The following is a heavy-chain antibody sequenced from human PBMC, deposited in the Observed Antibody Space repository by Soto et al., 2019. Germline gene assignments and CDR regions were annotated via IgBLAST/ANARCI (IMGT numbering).Heavy chain of an antibody. CDR2: IYYSGSI. CDR3: ARHRSYDTSGYPPAFDY. V-gene: IGHV4-31*03. Sequence: SETLSLTCSVSGGSISSGGYYWSWIRQHPGKGLEWIGDIYYSGSINYNPSLKSRITISVDTSKNQFSLKLSSVTAADTAVYYCARHRSYDTSGYPPAFDYWGQGTLVTVSS. CDR1: GGSISSGGYY. D-gene: IGHD3-22*01. J-gene: IGHJ4*02.